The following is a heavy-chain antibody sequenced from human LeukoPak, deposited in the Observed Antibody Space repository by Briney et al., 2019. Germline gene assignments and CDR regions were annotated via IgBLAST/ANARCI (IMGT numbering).Heavy chain of an antibody. CDR2: IYYSGST. V-gene: IGHV4-59*01. Sequence: SETLSLTCTVSGGSISSYYWSWIRQPPGKGLEWIGYIYYSGSTNYNPSLKSRVTISVDTSKNQFSLKLSSVTAADTAVYYCARQTTEKSFIYYYYGVDVWGQGTTVTVSS. D-gene: IGHD4-17*01. CDR3: ARQTTEKSFIYYYYGVDV. CDR1: GGSISSYY. J-gene: IGHJ6*02.